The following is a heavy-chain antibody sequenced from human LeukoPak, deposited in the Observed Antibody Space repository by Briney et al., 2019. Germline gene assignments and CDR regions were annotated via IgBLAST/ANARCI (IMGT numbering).Heavy chain of an antibody. J-gene: IGHJ6*03. CDR3: AKDRSGYDSYYYYMDV. CDR2: ISGNSANT. V-gene: IGHV3-23*01. CDR1: GFTFSHYG. D-gene: IGHD5-12*01. Sequence: SGGSLRLSCAASGFTFSHYGMSWARQAPGKGLEWVSSISGNSANTYYEDSVKGRFIISRDNSKNTLYLQMNSLRAEDTAVYYCAKDRSGYDSYYYYMDVWGKGTTVTVSS.